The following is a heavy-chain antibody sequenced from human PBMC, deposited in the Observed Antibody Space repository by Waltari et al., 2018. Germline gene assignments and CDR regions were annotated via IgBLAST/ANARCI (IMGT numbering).Heavy chain of an antibody. J-gene: IGHJ5*02. CDR1: GGSISSGGYY. Sequence: QVQLQESGPGLVKPSQTLSLTCTVSGGSISSGGYYWSWIRQHPGKGLEWIGYIYYSGSTYYNPSLKSLVTISVVTSKNPFSLNLSSVTAADTAVYYCARDKFSWFDPWGQGTLVTVSS. V-gene: IGHV4-31*01. CDR3: ARDKFSWFDP. CDR2: IYYSGST.